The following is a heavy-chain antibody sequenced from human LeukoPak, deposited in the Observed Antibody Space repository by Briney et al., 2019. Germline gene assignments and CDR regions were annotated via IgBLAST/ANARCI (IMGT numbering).Heavy chain of an antibody. J-gene: IGHJ5*02. CDR1: GGSISSYF. Sequence: SETLSLTCTVSGGSISSYFWSWIRQPPGKGLEWIGEINHSGSPNYNPSLKSRVTISVDTSKNQVSLKLNSVTAADTAVYYCARGPDSGSYYAWFDPWGQGTLVTVSS. D-gene: IGHD3-10*01. CDR3: ARGPDSGSYYAWFDP. V-gene: IGHV4-34*01. CDR2: INHSGSP.